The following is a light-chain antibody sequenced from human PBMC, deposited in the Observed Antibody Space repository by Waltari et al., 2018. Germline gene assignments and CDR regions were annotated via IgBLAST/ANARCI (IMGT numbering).Light chain of an antibody. Sequence: QSALTQPPSVSGSPGQSVTISCSGTSREVGPYNRVSWYQQPPGTAPKLIIFDLSSRPSGVPDRFSGSKSGSTASRTISGLQAEDEGDYYCSSYTPSGTLVFGGGTKLTVL. CDR3: SSYTPSGTLV. CDR2: DLS. V-gene: IGLV2-18*02. J-gene: IGLJ2*01. CDR1: SREVGPYNR.